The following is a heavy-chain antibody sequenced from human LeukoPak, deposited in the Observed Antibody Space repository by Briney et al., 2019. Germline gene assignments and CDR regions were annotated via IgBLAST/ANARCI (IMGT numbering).Heavy chain of an antibody. CDR1: GGSISSSSYY. CDR2: IYYSGST. Sequence: SETLSLTCTVSGGSISSSSYYWAWIRQPPGKGLEWIGSIYYSGSTYYNPSLKSRVTISVDTSKNQFSLKLSSVTAADTAVYYCARVGSGWYPTRDYWGQGTLVTVSS. V-gene: IGHV4-39*01. J-gene: IGHJ4*02. CDR3: ARVGSGWYPTRDY. D-gene: IGHD6-19*01.